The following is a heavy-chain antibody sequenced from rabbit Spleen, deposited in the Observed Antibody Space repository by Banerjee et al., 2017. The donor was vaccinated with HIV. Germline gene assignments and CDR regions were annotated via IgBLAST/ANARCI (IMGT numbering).Heavy chain of an antibody. V-gene: IGHV1S45*01. CDR2: IDTSNGDT. J-gene: IGHJ4*01. Sequence: EQLEESGGGLVKPGGTLTLTCTVSGFSFSSNWICWVRQAPGKGLEWIACIDTSNGDTDYANWPKGRFTISKTSSTTVTLQMTSLTAADTATYFCATNHYTGDFNLWGPGTLVTVS. CDR3: ATNHYTGDFNL. CDR1: GFSFSSNW. D-gene: IGHD4-1*01.